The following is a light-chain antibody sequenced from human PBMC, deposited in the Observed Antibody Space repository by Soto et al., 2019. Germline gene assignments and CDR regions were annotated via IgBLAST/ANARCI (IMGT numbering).Light chain of an antibody. J-gene: IGKJ3*01. CDR2: GAS. CDR3: QQSGNSLFP. Sequence: EIVLTQSPGTLSLSPGERATLSCRASQSVSSSYLAWYQQIPGQAPRLLIYGASSRATGIPDRFSGSGSGTDFTLTISRLEPEDFAVYYCQQSGNSLFPFGPGNHVHIK. V-gene: IGKV3-20*01. CDR1: QSVSSSY.